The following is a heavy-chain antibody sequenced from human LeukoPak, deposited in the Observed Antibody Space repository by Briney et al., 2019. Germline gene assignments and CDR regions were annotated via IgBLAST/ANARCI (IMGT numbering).Heavy chain of an antibody. V-gene: IGHV3-23*01. D-gene: IGHD1-14*01. CDR1: GFTFSSYG. CDR3: AKDQGLYND. Sequence: GGTLRLSCAASGFTFSSYGMSWVRQAPGKGLEWVSAISGSGGSTYYADFVKGRFTISRDNSKNTLYLQMNSLRAEDTAVYYCAKDQGLYNDWGQGTLVTVSS. CDR2: ISGSGGST. J-gene: IGHJ4*02.